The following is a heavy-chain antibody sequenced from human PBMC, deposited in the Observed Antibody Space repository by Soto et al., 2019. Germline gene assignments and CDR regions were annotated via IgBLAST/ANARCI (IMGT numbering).Heavy chain of an antibody. J-gene: IGHJ5*02. Sequence: ASVKVSCKASGGTLSSYAISWVRQAPGQGLEWMGGIIPIFGTANYAQKFQGGVTITADESTSTAYMELSSLRSEDTAVYYCARDGVYCSSTSCYGNWFDPWGQGTLVTVSS. CDR2: IIPIFGTA. CDR3: ARDGVYCSSTSCYGNWFDP. D-gene: IGHD2-2*01. V-gene: IGHV1-69*13. CDR1: GGTLSSYA.